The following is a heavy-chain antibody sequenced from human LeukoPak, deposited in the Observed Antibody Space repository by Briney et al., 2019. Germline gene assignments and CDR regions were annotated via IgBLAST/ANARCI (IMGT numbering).Heavy chain of an antibody. Sequence: GGSLRLSCAASGFVFSNYWMSWVRQAPGKGLEWVANIKPDGTEKYYADSVKGRFTISRDNSKNTLYLQMNSLRAEDTAVYYCARGYSSDPFDYWGQGTLVTVSS. V-gene: IGHV3-7*01. D-gene: IGHD6-19*01. J-gene: IGHJ4*02. CDR2: IKPDGTEK. CDR3: ARGYSSDPFDY. CDR1: GFVFSNYW.